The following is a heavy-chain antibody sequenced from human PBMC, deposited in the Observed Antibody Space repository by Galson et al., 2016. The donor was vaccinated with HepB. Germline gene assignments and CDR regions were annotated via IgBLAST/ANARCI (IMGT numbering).Heavy chain of an antibody. CDR3: ANFGSSSQLDY. CDR1: GSSFTSYW. Sequence: QSGAEVKKPGESLKISCKASGSSFTSYWIAWVHQMPGKGLDWMGIIYPDDSDTRYSPSFQGQVTISADKSISTAFLQWSSLKASDTAMYDCANFGSSSQLDYRGQGTLVTVSS. D-gene: IGHD6-6*01. J-gene: IGHJ4*02. CDR2: IYPDDSDT. V-gene: IGHV5-51*07.